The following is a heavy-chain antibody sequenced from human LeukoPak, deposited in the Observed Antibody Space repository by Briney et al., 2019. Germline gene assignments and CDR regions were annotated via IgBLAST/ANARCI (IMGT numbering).Heavy chain of an antibody. CDR1: GLTFSSYG. J-gene: IGHJ4*02. Sequence: GGSLRLSCAASGLTFSSYGMHWVRQAPGKGLEWVAVISYDGSNKYYADSVKGRFTISRDNSKNTLYLQMNSLRAEDTAVYYCAKGTTVTWYYFDYWGQGTLVTVSS. CDR3: AKGTTVTWYYFDY. D-gene: IGHD4-17*01. V-gene: IGHV3-30*18. CDR2: ISYDGSNK.